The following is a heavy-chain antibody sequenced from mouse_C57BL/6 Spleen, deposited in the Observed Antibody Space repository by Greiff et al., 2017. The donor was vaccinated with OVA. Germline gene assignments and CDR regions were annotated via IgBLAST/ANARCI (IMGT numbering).Heavy chain of an antibody. J-gene: IGHJ4*01. CDR1: GYTFTDYE. D-gene: IGHD4-1*01. V-gene: IGHV1-15*01. CDR2: IDPETGGT. Sequence: QVQLQQSGAELVRPGASVTLSCKASGYTFTDYEMHWVKQTPVHGLEWIGAIDPETGGTAYNQKFKGKAILTADKSSSTAYMELRSLTSEDSAVYYCTREAGNYYAMDYWGQGTSVTVSS. CDR3: TREAGNYYAMDY.